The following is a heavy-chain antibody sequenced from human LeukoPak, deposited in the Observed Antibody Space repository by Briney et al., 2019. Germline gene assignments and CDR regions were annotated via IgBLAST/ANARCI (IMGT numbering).Heavy chain of an antibody. CDR2: MNPNSGNT. Sequence: ASVKVSYKASGYTFTSYDINWVRQATGQGLEWMGWMNPNSGNTGYAQKFQGRVTMTRNTSISTAYMELSSLRSEDTAVYYCARGPLFSGYDPGDFDYWGQGTLVTVSS. CDR1: GYTFTSYD. CDR3: ARGPLFSGYDPGDFDY. J-gene: IGHJ4*02. V-gene: IGHV1-8*01. D-gene: IGHD5-12*01.